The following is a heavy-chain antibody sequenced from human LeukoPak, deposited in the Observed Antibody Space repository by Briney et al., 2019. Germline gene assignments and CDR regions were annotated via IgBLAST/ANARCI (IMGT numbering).Heavy chain of an antibody. CDR3: ATQARGYYYY. CDR2: FDPEDGET. CDR1: GYTLTELA. V-gene: IGHV1-24*01. J-gene: IGHJ4*02. D-gene: IGHD1-26*01. Sequence: ASVKVSCKVSGYTLTELAMHWVPQAAGHGLEWMGGFDPEDGETVYAQKFQGRVTMTEDTSTDTAYMELSSLRSEDTAVYYCATQARGYYYYWGQGTLVSVSS.